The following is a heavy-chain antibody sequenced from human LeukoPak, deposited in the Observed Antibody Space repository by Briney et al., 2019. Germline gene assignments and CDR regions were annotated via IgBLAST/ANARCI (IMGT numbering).Heavy chain of an antibody. V-gene: IGHV5-51*01. Sequence: VESLKISCEASGYTFNNYWIGWVRQMPGKGLEWMGIIYPDDSDSKYSPSFQGQVTISADKSISTAYLQWSSLKASDTAMYYCARSRDSSGYYYLIWGQGTLVTVSS. CDR2: IYPDDSDS. CDR1: GYTFNNYW. J-gene: IGHJ4*02. D-gene: IGHD3-22*01. CDR3: ARSRDSSGYYYLI.